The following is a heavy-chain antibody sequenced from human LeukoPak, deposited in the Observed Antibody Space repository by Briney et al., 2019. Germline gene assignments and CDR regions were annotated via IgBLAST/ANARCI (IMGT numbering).Heavy chain of an antibody. J-gene: IGHJ3*02. V-gene: IGHV4-34*01. CDR2: INHSGST. D-gene: IGHD4-17*01. CDR3: ARGFGSDGDYGVRYDAFDI. Sequence: SETLSLTCAVYGGSFSGYYWSWIRQPPGKGLEWIGEINHSGSTNYNPSLKSRVTISVDTSKNQFSLKLSSVTAADTAVYYGARGFGSDGDYGVRYDAFDIWGQGTMVTVSS. CDR1: GGSFSGYY.